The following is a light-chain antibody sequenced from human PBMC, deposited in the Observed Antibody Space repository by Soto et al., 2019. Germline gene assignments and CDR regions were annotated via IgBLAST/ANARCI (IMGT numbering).Light chain of an antibody. CDR1: SSNIGSHV. CDR2: TNN. V-gene: IGLV1-44*01. CDR3: AAWDGSLQSWV. Sequence: QSVLTQPPSASGTPGQRVTISCSGSSSNIGSHVVNWYQQVPGTAPKLRIYTNNQRPSGVPDRFSDSKSGTSASLAISGLQSEDEADYYCAAWDGSLQSWVFGGGTKLTVL. J-gene: IGLJ3*02.